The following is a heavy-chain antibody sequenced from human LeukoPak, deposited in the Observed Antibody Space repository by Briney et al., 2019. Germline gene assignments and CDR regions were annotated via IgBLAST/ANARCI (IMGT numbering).Heavy chain of an antibody. J-gene: IGHJ4*02. V-gene: IGHV3-23*01. Sequence: GGSLRLSCAASGFTFSGSAMSWVRQAPGKGLEWVSAISNNGGYTYYADSVQGRFTISRDNSESTLCLQMNSLRSEDTAVYYCARVGRRGYCSSTSCETRNYFDYWGQGTLVTVSS. D-gene: IGHD2-2*01. CDR2: ISNNGGYT. CDR1: GFTFSGSA. CDR3: ARVGRRGYCSSTSCETRNYFDY.